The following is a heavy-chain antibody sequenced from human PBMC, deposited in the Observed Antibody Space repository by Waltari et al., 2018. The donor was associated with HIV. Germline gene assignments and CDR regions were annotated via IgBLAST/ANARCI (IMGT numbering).Heavy chain of an antibody. Sequence: EAQLVQSGGGLVQPGGSRRLSWAASGFSVSRYWMHWVRQIPGQELVWVSRINPDGNTINYADSVRGRFTISRDYAKNTLYLQMNSLRDEDTAMYYCVKDMFGEYDYWGQGTLVTVSS. CDR3: VKDMFGEYDY. D-gene: IGHD3-10*02. V-gene: IGHV3-74*01. CDR1: GFSVSRYW. CDR2: INPDGNTI. J-gene: IGHJ4*02.